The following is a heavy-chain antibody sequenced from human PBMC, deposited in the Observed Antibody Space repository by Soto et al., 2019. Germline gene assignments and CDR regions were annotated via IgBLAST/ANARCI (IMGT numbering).Heavy chain of an antibody. CDR2: IIPIFGTA. CDR1: GGTFSSYA. J-gene: IGHJ3*02. D-gene: IGHD3-9*01. Sequence: SVKVSFKASGGTFSSYAISWVRQAPGQGLEWMGGIIPIFGTANYAQKFQGRVTITADESTSTAYMELSSLRSEDTAVYYCAIPLIAMTKDAFDIWGQGTMVTVS. V-gene: IGHV1-69*13. CDR3: AIPLIAMTKDAFDI.